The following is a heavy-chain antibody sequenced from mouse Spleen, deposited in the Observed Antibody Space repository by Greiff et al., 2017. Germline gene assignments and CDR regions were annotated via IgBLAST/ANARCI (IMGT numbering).Heavy chain of an antibody. CDR2: ISSGGSYT. J-gene: IGHJ4*01. Sequence: EVKLVESGGGLVKPGGSLKLSCAASGFTFSSYAMSWVRQTPEKRLEWVATISSGGSYTYYPDSVKGRFTISRDNAKNTLYLQMSSLRSEDTAMYYCARERDDYGYAMDYWGQGTSVTVSS. CDR3: ARERDDYGYAMDY. V-gene: IGHV5-9-1*01. CDR1: GFTFSSYA. D-gene: IGHD2-4*01.